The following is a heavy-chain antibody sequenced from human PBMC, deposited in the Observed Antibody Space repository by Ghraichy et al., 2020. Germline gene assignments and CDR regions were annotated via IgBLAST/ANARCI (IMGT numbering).Heavy chain of an antibody. J-gene: IGHJ4*02. CDR3: AREHLRGRHTPLDY. D-gene: IGHD2-15*01. V-gene: IGHV3-33*01. CDR1: GFTFSSYG. CDR2: IWYDGSNK. Sequence: GGSLRLSCAASGFTFSSYGMHWVRQAPGKGLEWVAVIWYDGSNKYYADSVKGRFTISRDNSKNTLYLQMNSLRAEDTAVYYCAREHLRGRHTPLDYWGQGTLVTVSS.